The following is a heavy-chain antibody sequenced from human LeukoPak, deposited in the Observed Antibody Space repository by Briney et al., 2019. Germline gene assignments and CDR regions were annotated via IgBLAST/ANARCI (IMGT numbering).Heavy chain of an antibody. CDR1: GFTFSSYW. V-gene: IGHV3-23*01. CDR3: AKGGPHYYGSGSYYMGTDY. CDR2: ISGSGGST. Sequence: GGSLRLSCAASGFTFSSYWMSWVRQAPGKGLEWVSAISGSGGSTYYADSVKGRFTISRDNSKNTLYLQMNSLRAEDTAVYYCAKGGPHYYGSGSYYMGTDYWGQGTLVTVSS. D-gene: IGHD3-10*01. J-gene: IGHJ4*02.